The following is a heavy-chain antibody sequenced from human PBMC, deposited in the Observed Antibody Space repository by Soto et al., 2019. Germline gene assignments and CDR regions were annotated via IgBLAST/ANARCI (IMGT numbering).Heavy chain of an antibody. D-gene: IGHD6-13*01. V-gene: IGHV4-59*12. CDR3: ARGSLAADLDY. CDR2: IYYSGST. Sequence: KRLEWIGYIYYSGSTNYNPSLKSRVTISVDTSNNQFSLKLSSVTAADTAVYYCARGSLAADLDYWGQGT. J-gene: IGHJ4*02.